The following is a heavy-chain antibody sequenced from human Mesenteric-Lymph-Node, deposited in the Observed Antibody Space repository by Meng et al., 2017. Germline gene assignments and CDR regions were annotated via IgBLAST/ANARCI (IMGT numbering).Heavy chain of an antibody. V-gene: IGHV3-15*01. Sequence: GESLKISCAASGFTFSSYWMSWVRQAPGKGLEWVGFIRSKAYGGTTDYAAPVKGRFTISRDDSKNTLYLQMNSLKTEDTAVYYCTTVHFRWVDYWGQGTLVTVSS. D-gene: IGHD3-16*01. J-gene: IGHJ4*02. CDR1: GFTFSSYW. CDR3: TTVHFRWVDY. CDR2: IRSKAYGGTT.